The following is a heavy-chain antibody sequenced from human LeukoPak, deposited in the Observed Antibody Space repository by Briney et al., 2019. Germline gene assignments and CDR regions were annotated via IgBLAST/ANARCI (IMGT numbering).Heavy chain of an antibody. J-gene: IGHJ4*02. V-gene: IGHV3-21*01. Sequence: GGSLRLSCAASGSTFSSYSMNWVRQAPGKGLEWVSSVRSDSSFIYYADSVKGRFTISRDNSKNTLYLQMNSLRVEDTAVYYCARDYKYAFDNWGQGTLVTVSS. CDR3: ARDYKYAFDN. CDR1: GSTFSSYS. CDR2: VRSDSSFI. D-gene: IGHD5-24*01.